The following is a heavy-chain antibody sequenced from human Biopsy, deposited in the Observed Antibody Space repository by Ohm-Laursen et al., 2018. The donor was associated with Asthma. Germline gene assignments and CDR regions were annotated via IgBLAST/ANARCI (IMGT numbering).Heavy chain of an antibody. J-gene: IGHJ5*01. V-gene: IGHV1-2*06. Sequence: ASVKVSCKASGYTFIGCPIHWMRQAPGQGLEWMGRINPTSGGTNYAQKFQGRVTMTRDTSISTAYMEVSRLRSDDTAVYYCARGQKSAGDRWFDSWGQGTLVTVSS. CDR3: ARGQKSAGDRWFDS. D-gene: IGHD6-13*01. CDR1: GYTFIGCP. CDR2: INPTSGGT.